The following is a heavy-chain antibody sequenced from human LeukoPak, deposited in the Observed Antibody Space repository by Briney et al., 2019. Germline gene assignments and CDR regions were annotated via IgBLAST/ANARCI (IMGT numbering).Heavy chain of an antibody. V-gene: IGHV1-46*01. CDR2: INPSGGST. D-gene: IGHD3-10*01. J-gene: IGHJ6*03. Sequence: GASVKVSCKASGYTFTSYYMHWVRQAPGQGLERMGIINPSGGSTSYAQKFQGRVTMTRDMSTSTVYMELSSLRSEDTAVYYCARDACGWFGDSTNRGYMDAWGKGTTVTVSS. CDR3: ARDACGWFGDSTNRGYMDA. CDR1: GYTFTSYY.